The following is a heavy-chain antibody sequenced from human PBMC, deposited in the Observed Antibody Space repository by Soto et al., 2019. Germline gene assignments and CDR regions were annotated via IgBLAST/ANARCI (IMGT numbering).Heavy chain of an antibody. D-gene: IGHD6-19*01. Sequence: QVQLVESGGGVVQPGRSLRLSCAASGFTFSSYAMHWVRQAPGRGLEWVAVISYDGSNKYYADSVKGRFTISRDNSKNTLYLPMNSPRAEDTAVYYCAPQLGAVAGPISGGWGQGTLVTVSS. CDR1: GFTFSSYA. J-gene: IGHJ4*02. CDR2: ISYDGSNK. V-gene: IGHV3-30-3*01. CDR3: APQLGAVAGPISGG.